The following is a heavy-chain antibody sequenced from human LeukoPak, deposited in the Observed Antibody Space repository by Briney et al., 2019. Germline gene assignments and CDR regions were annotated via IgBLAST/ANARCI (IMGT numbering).Heavy chain of an antibody. J-gene: IGHJ6*02. CDR3: ARSAGEIYYYYGMDV. Sequence: TGGSLRLSCAASGFTLSGYWMTWVRQAPGKRLQWVANINQDGSEMYYVDSVKGRFTISRDNAKNSLYLQMNSLRAEDTPVYYCARSAGEIYYYYGMDVWGQGTTVTVSS. CDR1: GFTLSGYW. D-gene: IGHD3-16*01. V-gene: IGHV3-7*04. CDR2: INQDGSEM.